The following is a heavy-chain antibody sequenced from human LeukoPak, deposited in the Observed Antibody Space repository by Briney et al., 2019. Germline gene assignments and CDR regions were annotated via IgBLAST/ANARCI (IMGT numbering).Heavy chain of an antibody. CDR3: ARVRGGDYGYVEY. D-gene: IGHD4-17*01. Sequence: SETLSLTCTVSGGSISSSSYYWGWIRQPPGKGLEWIGSIYYSGSTYYNPSLKSRVTISVDTSKDQFSLILGSVTAADTAVYYCARVRGGDYGYVEYWGQGTLVTVSS. CDR2: IYYSGST. CDR1: GGSISSSSYY. J-gene: IGHJ4*02. V-gene: IGHV4-39*01.